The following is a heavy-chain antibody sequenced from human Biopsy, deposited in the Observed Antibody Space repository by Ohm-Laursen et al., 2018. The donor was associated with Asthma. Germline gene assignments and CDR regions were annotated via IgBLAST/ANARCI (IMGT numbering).Heavy chain of an antibody. CDR1: GFTFSSYG. V-gene: IGHV3-33*01. Sequence: SLRLSCAASGFTFSSYGMHWVRQAPGKGLEWVAVIWYDGSNKFYADSVKGRFTISRDNAKNSLYLQMNSLRAEDTALYHCGRDMGGFGSGWFPVEFWGQGTLVTVSS. J-gene: IGHJ4*02. D-gene: IGHD6-19*01. CDR2: IWYDGSNK. CDR3: GRDMGGFGSGWFPVEF.